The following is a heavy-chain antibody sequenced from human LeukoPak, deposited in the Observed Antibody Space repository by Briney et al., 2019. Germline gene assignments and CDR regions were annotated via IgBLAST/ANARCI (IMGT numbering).Heavy chain of an antibody. CDR2: ISSSSSYI. CDR1: GFTFSSYS. Sequence: GGSLRLSCAASGFTFSSYSMNWVPQAPGKGLEWVSSISSSSSYIYYADSVKGRFTISRDNAKNSLYLQMNSLRAEDTAVYYCARRWLSYDAFDIWGQGTMVTVSS. J-gene: IGHJ3*02. D-gene: IGHD3-22*01. CDR3: ARRWLSYDAFDI. V-gene: IGHV3-21*01.